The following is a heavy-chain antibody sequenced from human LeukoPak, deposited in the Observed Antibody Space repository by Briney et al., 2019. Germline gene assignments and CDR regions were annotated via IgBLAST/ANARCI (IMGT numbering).Heavy chain of an antibody. D-gene: IGHD2-15*01. CDR1: GGSISSSSYY. V-gene: IGHV4-39*07. CDR2: IYYSGST. CDR3: ARAYCSGGSCYSVDY. Sequence: SETLSLTCTVSGGSISSSSYYWGWIRQPPGKGLEWIGSIYYSGSTYYNPSLKSRVTISVDTSKNQFSLKLSSVTAADTAVYYCARAYCSGGSCYSVDYWGQGTLVTVSS. J-gene: IGHJ4*02.